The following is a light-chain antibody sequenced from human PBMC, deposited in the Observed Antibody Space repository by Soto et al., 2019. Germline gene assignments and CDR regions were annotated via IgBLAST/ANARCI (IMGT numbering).Light chain of an antibody. Sequence: QSALTQPASVSGSPGQSITISCTGTSSDVGGYNYVSWYQQHPGKAPKLMIYDVSNRPSGVSNRFSGSKSGNTASLTISGLQAEDEADYYCSSYTSSSTLPLVFGTGTKATVL. J-gene: IGLJ1*01. V-gene: IGLV2-14*01. CDR3: SSYTSSSTLPLV. CDR2: DVS. CDR1: SSDVGGYNY.